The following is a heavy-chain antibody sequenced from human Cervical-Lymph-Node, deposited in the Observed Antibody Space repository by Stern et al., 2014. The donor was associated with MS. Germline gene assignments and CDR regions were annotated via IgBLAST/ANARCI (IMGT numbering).Heavy chain of an antibody. CDR2: ITNVGST. D-gene: IGHD1-1*01. Sequence: EVQLVESGGGVIQPGGSLRLSCTASGFTVSRDYMTWVRQAPGKGLEWVSPITNVGSTFYTDSVKGQFTISRDDSKNTVYLHMTSLRAEDTAMYYCARDTSSPERSDWWGQGTLVTVSS. V-gene: IGHV3-53*01. CDR3: ARDTSSPERSDW. J-gene: IGHJ4*02. CDR1: GFTVSRDY.